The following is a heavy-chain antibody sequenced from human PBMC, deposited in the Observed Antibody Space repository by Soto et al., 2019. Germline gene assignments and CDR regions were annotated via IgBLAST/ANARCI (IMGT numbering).Heavy chain of an antibody. CDR2: ISSSSSYI. D-gene: IGHD5-12*01. CDR3: ARGRSGYEPLDY. V-gene: IGHV3-21*01. Sequence: EVQLMESGGGLVKPGGSLRLSCAASGFTFSSYSMNWVHQAPGKGLEWVSSISSSSSYIYYADSVKGRLTISRDNAKNSLYLQMNRLRADDTAVYYLARGRSGYEPLDYLGQGTLVTGFS. J-gene: IGHJ4*02. CDR1: GFTFSSYS.